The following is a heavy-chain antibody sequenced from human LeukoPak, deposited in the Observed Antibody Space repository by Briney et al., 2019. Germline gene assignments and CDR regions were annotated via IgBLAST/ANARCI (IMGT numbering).Heavy chain of an antibody. J-gene: IGHJ6*02. D-gene: IGHD1-14*01. CDR2: ISSSGSTI. CDR3: AGDWSFTRTPVGGYYYYGMDV. Sequence: GGSLRLSCAASGLTFSDYYMSWIRQAPGKGLEWVSYISSSGSTIYYADSVKGRFTISKDNAKNSLYLQMNSLRAEDTAVYYCAGDWSFTRTPVGGYYYYGMDVWGQGTTVTVSS. V-gene: IGHV3-11*01. CDR1: GLTFSDYY.